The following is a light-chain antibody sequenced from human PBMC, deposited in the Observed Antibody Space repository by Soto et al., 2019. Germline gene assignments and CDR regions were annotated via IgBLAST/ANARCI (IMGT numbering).Light chain of an antibody. J-gene: IGKJ1*01. CDR2: KAS. Sequence: DIQMTQSPSTLSGSVGDRVTITCRASQTISSWLAWYQQKAGKAPKLLISKASNLDSGVPSRFSGSGSGTEFTLTISSLQPDDFATYYCQQYNTYRAFGQGTKVDIK. CDR1: QTISSW. CDR3: QQYNTYRA. V-gene: IGKV1-5*03.